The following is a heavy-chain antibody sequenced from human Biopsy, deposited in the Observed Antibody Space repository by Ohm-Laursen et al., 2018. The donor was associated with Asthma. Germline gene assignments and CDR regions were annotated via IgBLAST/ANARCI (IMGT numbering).Heavy chain of an antibody. J-gene: IGHJ4*02. Sequence: SLRLSCAASGFTFSSYAMSWVRQAPGKGLEWVAVISYDGSNKYYADSVKGRFTISRDNSKNTLYLQMNSLRDEDTAVYYCARFKRGYSYGYAGVFDYWGQGTLVTVSS. CDR2: ISYDGSNK. CDR1: GFTFSSYA. V-gene: IGHV3-30*03. D-gene: IGHD5-18*01. CDR3: ARFKRGYSYGYAGVFDY.